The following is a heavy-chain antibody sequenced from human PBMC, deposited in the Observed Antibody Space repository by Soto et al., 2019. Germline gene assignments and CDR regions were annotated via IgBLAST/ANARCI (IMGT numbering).Heavy chain of an antibody. CDR1: GGSISSYY. V-gene: IGHV4-59*01. CDR3: ARGGGNFDY. J-gene: IGHJ4*02. Sequence: SETLSLTCTVSGGSISSYYWSWIRQPPGKGLEWIGYIYYSGSTSYNPSLKSRVTISVDTSKNQFSLKLSSVTAADTAVYYCARGGGNFDYWGQGILVTSPQ. CDR2: IYYSGST. D-gene: IGHD3-10*01.